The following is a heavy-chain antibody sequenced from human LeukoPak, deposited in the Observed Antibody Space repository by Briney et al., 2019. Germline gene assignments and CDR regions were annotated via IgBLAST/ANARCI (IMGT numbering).Heavy chain of an antibody. CDR1: GYTFTGYY. V-gene: IGHV1-2*04. Sequence: ASVKVSCKASGYTFTGYYMHRVRQAPGQGLEWMGWINPNSGGTNYAQKFQGWVTMTRDTSISTAYMELSRLRSDDTAVYYCARAASSGFDAFDIWGQGTMVTVSS. J-gene: IGHJ3*02. CDR3: ARAASSGFDAFDI. D-gene: IGHD3-22*01. CDR2: INPNSGGT.